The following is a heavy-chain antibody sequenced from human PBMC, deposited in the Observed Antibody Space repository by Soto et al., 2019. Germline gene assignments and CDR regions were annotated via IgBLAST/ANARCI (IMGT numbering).Heavy chain of an antibody. V-gene: IGHV1-18*01. D-gene: IGHD2-8*01. Sequence: ASVKVSCKASGYTFSSYGYAWVRLAPGQGLEWMGWISAYNGDTNYAQKFQDRVTLTTDTSTTTAYMELRNLGSDDTAVYYCARSGAYCTSITCLFDSFWGLGTLVTVS. CDR1: GYTFSSYG. CDR3: ARSGAYCTSITCLFDSF. J-gene: IGHJ4*02. CDR2: ISAYNGDT.